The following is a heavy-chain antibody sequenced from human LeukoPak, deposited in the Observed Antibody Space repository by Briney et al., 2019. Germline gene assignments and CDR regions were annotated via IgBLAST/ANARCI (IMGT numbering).Heavy chain of an antibody. V-gene: IGHV4-59*01. CDR1: GGSISSDH. CDR2: IYYSGST. D-gene: IGHD2/OR15-2a*01. J-gene: IGHJ3*02. Sequence: SETLSLTCTVSGGSISSDHWNWIRQPPGKGLEWIGCIYYSGSTYYNPSLKSRVTISVDMSKSQFSLRLTSVTAADTAVYYCAKKNDFDIWGQATLVTVSS. CDR3: AKKNDFDI.